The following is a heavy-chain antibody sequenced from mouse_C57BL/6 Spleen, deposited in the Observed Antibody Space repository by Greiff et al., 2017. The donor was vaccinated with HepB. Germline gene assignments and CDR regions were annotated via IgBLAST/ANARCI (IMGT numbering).Heavy chain of an antibody. CDR2: IDPSDSYT. CDR3: AREYYGSSYGYFDV. Sequence: VQLQQPGAELVRPGTSVKLSCKASGYTFTSYWMHWVKQRPGQGLEWIGVIDPSDSYTNYNQKFKGKATLTVDTSSSTAYMQLSSLTSEDSAVYYCAREYYGSSYGYFDVWGTGTTVTVAS. V-gene: IGHV1-59*01. J-gene: IGHJ1*03. CDR1: GYTFTSYW. D-gene: IGHD1-1*01.